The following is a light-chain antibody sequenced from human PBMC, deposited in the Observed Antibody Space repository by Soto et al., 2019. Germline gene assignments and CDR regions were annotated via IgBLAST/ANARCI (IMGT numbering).Light chain of an antibody. CDR1: QTISSW. V-gene: IGKV1-5*03. CDR2: KAS. Sequence: DIQMTQSPSTPSGSVGDRVTITCRASQTISSWLAWYQQKPGKAPKLLIYKASTLKSGVPSRFRGSGYGTEFTLTISSLQPDDFATYYCQHYNSYSEAFGQGTKVDIK. J-gene: IGKJ1*01. CDR3: QHYNSYSEA.